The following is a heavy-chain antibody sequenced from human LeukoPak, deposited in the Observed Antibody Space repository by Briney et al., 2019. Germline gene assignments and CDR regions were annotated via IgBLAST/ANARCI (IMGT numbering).Heavy chain of an antibody. Sequence: RGSLSLSCAASGLTVSSNCMWGGVREPREGVEWWSFIYSGGGKSYTDSLQDRFTISRDNSKTTLYLQMNSLRAEDTAVYYCARAPPREQLWGGLDYWGQGTLVTVSS. CDR1: GLTVSSNC. J-gene: IGHJ4*02. V-gene: IGHV3-53*01. CDR2: IYSGGGK. D-gene: IGHD5-18*01. CDR3: ARAPPREQLWGGLDY.